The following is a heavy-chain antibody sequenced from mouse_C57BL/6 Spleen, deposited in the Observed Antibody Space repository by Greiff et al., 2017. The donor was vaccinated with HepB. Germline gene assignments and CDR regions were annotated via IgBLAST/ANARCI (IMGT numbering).Heavy chain of an antibody. D-gene: IGHD1-1*01. CDR2: IYPGNSDT. CDR1: GYTFTSYW. V-gene: IGHV1-5*01. J-gene: IGHJ3*01. CDR3: TGWGYGSRSWFAY. Sequence: EVQLQQSGTVLARPGASVKMSCKTSGYTFTSYWMHWVKQRPGQGLEWIGAIYPGNSDTSYNQKFKGKAKLTAVTSASTAYMKLSSLTNEDSAVYYCTGWGYGSRSWFAYWGQGTLVTVSA.